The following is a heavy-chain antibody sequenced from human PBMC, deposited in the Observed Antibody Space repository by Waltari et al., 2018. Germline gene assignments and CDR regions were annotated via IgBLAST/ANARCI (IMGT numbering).Heavy chain of an antibody. CDR1: GYTFTSYG. V-gene: IGHV1-18*01. J-gene: IGHJ6*03. CDR3: ARGVTGTTYYYYYYMDV. CDR2: RSAYNGNT. D-gene: IGHD1-7*01. Sequence: QVQLVQSGAEVKKPGASVKVSCKASGYTFTSYGISWVRQAPGQGLEWMGWRSAYNGNTNDAPKLQGRVTMTTDTSTSTAYMELRSLRSDDTAVYYCARGVTGTTYYYYYYMDVWGKGTTVTVSS.